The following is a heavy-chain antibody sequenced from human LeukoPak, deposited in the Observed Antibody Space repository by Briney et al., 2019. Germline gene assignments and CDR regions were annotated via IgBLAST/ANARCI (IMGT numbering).Heavy chain of an antibody. CDR1: EFMFSSYA. CDR3: AKDMSGGDCPDY. J-gene: IGHJ4*02. V-gene: IGHV3-30*04. Sequence: QTGGSLRLSCAASEFMFSSYAMHWVRQAPGKGLEWVALISYDGSDKDYAKSVKGRFTISRDNSKNTLYLQMNSLRAEDTAVYYCAKDMSGGDCPDYWGQGTLVTVSS. D-gene: IGHD2-21*02. CDR2: ISYDGSDK.